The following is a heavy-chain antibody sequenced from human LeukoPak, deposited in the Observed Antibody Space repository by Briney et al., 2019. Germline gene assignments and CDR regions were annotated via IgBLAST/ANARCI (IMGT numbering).Heavy chain of an antibody. D-gene: IGHD4/OR15-4a*01. CDR1: GFTFSSYA. V-gene: IGHV3-23*01. Sequence: QPGGSLRLSCAASGFTFSSYAMSWVRQAPGKGLEWVSAISGSGGSTYCADSVKGRFTISRDNSKNTLYLQMNSLRAEDTAVYYCAKETSYQVRDPYNWFDPWGQGTLVTVSS. CDR3: AKETSYQVRDPYNWFDP. J-gene: IGHJ5*02. CDR2: ISGSGGST.